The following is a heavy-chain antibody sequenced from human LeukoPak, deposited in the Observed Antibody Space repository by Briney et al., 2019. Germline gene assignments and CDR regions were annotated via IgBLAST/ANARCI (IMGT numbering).Heavy chain of an antibody. V-gene: IGHV4-4*07. D-gene: IGHD3-22*01. CDR1: GGSISSYY. CDR3: AEDLDDSSGYYYYWFDP. Sequence: SETLSLTCTVSGGSISSYYWSWIRQPAGKGLEWIGRIYTSGSTNYNPSSKSGVTISVDTPTNQFSLQLSTVTASDTPVYYCAEDLDDSSGYYYYWFDPWGQGTLVTVSS. J-gene: IGHJ5*02. CDR2: IYTSGST.